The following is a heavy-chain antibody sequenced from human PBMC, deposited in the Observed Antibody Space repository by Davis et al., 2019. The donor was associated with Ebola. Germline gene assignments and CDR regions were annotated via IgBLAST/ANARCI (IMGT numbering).Heavy chain of an antibody. D-gene: IGHD2-8*02. V-gene: IGHV4-61*01. CDR3: ARDYWATEGALDV. CDR2: VYYRGTT. J-gene: IGHJ3*01. CDR1: GGSVNSGSYY. Sequence: SETLSLTCTVSGGSVNSGSYYWTWIRQPPGKGLEWIGNVYYRGTTTYNPSLKSPVTISVDTSENQFSLNLISVTAADTAVYYCARDYWATEGALDVWGQGTLVTVSS.